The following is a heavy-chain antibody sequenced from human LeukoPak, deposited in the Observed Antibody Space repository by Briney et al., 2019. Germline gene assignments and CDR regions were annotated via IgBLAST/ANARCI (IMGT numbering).Heavy chain of an antibody. Sequence: ASVKVSCKASGYTFTSYGISWVRQAPGQGPEWMGWISAYNGNTNYAQKLQGRVTMTTDTSTSTAYMELRSLRSDDTAVYYCARELEGSWTGQADYYYYYMDVWGKGTTVTVSS. CDR2: ISAYNGNT. D-gene: IGHD6-13*01. J-gene: IGHJ6*03. CDR1: GYTFTSYG. V-gene: IGHV1-18*01. CDR3: ARELEGSWTGQADYYYYYMDV.